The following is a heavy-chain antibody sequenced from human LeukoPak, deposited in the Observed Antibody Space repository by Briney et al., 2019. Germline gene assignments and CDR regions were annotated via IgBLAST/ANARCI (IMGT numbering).Heavy chain of an antibody. V-gene: IGHV4-59*12. J-gene: IGHJ4*02. Sequence: SETLSLTCTVSGGSISSYYWSWIRQPPGKGLEWIGYIYYSGSTNYNPSLKSRVTISVDTSKNQFSLKLSSVTAADTAVYYCARVRWFFFDYWGQGTLVTVSS. CDR2: IYYSGST. D-gene: IGHD3-10*01. CDR1: GGSISSYY. CDR3: ARVRWFFFDY.